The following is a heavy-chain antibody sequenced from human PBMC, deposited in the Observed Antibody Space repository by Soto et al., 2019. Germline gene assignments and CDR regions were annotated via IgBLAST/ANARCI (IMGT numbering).Heavy chain of an antibody. V-gene: IGHV4-59*01. Sequence: LSLTCIISGGSISVYYWSWIRQSPGQGLEWIGYIYDNGSPYYNPSLKSRVIISADTSKNQISLKLTSATAADTAVYYCARGVGSSPPRYWGRGTLVTVSS. J-gene: IGHJ4*02. CDR1: GGSISVYY. CDR2: IYDNGSP. CDR3: ARGVGSSPPRY. D-gene: IGHD1-26*01.